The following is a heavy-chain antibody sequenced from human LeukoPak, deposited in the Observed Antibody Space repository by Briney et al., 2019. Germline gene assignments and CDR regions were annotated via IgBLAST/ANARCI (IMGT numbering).Heavy chain of an antibody. Sequence: PGGSLRLSCAASGFTFSSYSMNWVRQAPGKGLEWVSSISSSSSYIYYADSVKGRFTISRDNAKNSLYLQMNSLRAEDTAVYYCARDPLPRIAARPGYFQHWGQGTLVTVSS. D-gene: IGHD6-6*01. J-gene: IGHJ1*01. V-gene: IGHV3-21*01. CDR3: ARDPLPRIAARPGYFQH. CDR2: ISSSSSYI. CDR1: GFTFSSYS.